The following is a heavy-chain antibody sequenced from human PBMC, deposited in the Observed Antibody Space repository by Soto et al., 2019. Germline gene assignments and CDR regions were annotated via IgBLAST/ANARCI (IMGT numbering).Heavy chain of an antibody. V-gene: IGHV1-3*01. J-gene: IGHJ3*02. CDR3: ARERVNYYDSSGHDAFDI. Sequence: ASVKVSCKASGYTFTIYAMHWVLQSPVQRLEWMGCINAGNGNTKYSQKFQGRVTITRDTSASTAYMELSSLRSEDTAVYYCARERVNYYDSSGHDAFDIWGQGTMVTVSS. D-gene: IGHD3-22*01. CDR2: INAGNGNT. CDR1: GYTFTIYA.